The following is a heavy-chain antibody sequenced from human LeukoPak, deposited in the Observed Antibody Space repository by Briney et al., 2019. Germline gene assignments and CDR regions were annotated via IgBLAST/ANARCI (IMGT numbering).Heavy chain of an antibody. CDR1: GFTFSNYG. V-gene: IGHV3-30*18. CDR3: AKSVGAQPGFDF. D-gene: IGHD6-6*01. CDR2: ISFDGSNN. Sequence: PGRSLRLSCTASGFTFSNYGMHRVRQAPGKGLEWVAVISFDGSNNAYLDSVKGRFTISRDNSKNTLYLHMNSLKAEDTAVYYCAKSVGAQPGFDFWGQGTLVTVSP. J-gene: IGHJ4*02.